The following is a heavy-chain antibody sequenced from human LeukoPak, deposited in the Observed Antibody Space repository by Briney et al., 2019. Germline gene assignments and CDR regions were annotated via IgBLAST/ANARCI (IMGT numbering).Heavy chain of an antibody. Sequence: KPGGSLRLSCAASGFAFSDYYMSWIRQAPGKGLEWVSYISSSGSTIYYADSVKGRFTISRDNAKNSLYLQMNSLRAEDTAVYYCASLSRNLRENAFDIWGQGTMVTVSS. CDR2: ISSSGSTI. D-gene: IGHD1-14*01. V-gene: IGHV3-11*04. J-gene: IGHJ3*02. CDR3: ASLSRNLRENAFDI. CDR1: GFAFSDYY.